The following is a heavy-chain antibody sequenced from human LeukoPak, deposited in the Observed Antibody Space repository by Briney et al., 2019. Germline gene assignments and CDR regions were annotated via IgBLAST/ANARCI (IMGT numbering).Heavy chain of an antibody. CDR3: VKRTTNYYYYDY. CDR2: ISSDGDST. V-gene: IGHV3-64D*06. Sequence: GGSLRLSCSASGFTFSTYPMHWVRQAPGRGLEYVSSISSDGDSTYYADSVKGRFTISRDNSKNTLYLQTSSLRAEDTAVYYCVKRTTNYYYYDYWGRGTLVTVSS. D-gene: IGHD2-8*01. J-gene: IGHJ4*02. CDR1: GFTFSTYP.